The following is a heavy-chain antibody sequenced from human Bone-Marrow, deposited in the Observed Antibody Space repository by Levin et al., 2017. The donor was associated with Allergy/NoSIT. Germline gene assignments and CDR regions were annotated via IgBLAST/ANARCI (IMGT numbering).Heavy chain of an antibody. V-gene: IGHV4-39*07. CDR2: IHHIGST. J-gene: IGHJ5*02. Sequence: GSLRLSCTVSGGSISSTYYYWGWIRQPPGEGLEWIGSIHHIGSTYYNPSLKSRVTTSVDTSKNQFSLKLTSVTAADTAVYYCANHNDFWSGFFDPWGQGALVTVSS. CDR3: ANHNDFWSGFFDP. D-gene: IGHD3-3*01. CDR1: GGSISSTYYY.